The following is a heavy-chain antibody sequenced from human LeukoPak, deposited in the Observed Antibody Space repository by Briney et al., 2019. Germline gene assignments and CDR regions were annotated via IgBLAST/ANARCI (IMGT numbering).Heavy chain of an antibody. J-gene: IGHJ6*03. Sequence: SETLSLTCTVSGGSISSSSYYWGWIRQPPGKGLEWIGEIHHSGSTNHNPSLKSRVTISVDKSKKQFSLKLSSVTAADMAVYYCARTEHYYGAGPYYMDVWGKGTTVTVSS. CDR1: GGSISSSSYY. V-gene: IGHV4-39*07. CDR3: ARTEHYYGAGPYYMDV. D-gene: IGHD3-10*01. CDR2: IHHSGST.